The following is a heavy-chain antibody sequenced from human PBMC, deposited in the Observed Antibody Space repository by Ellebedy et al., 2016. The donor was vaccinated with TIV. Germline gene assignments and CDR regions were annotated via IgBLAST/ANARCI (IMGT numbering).Heavy chain of an antibody. D-gene: IGHD5-18*01. CDR2: IRGSGDTT. CDR3: AKTGGYINGIPDF. J-gene: IGHJ4*02. V-gene: IGHV3-23*01. Sequence: PGGSLRLSCAASGLTFSSYGMTRVRQAPGKGLEWVSDIRGSGDTTYYADCVKGRFTFSRDNSKNAVYLQMNSLRAEDTAVYYCAKTGGYINGIPDFWGQGTLVTVSS. CDR1: GLTFSSYG.